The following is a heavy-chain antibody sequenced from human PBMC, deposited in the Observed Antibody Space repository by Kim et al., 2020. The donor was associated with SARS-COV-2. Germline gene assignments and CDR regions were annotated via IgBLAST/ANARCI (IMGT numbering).Heavy chain of an antibody. CDR3: ARFSLTQRWFVP. J-gene: IGHJ5*02. CDR1: GGSISSDY. Sequence: SETLSLTCTLSGGSISSDYWSWIRQPPGKGLEWMGYIYFSGDTYYNPSLESRVTISLDTSKSHFSLELNFVTAADTPIYYCARFSLTQRWFVPLGHGTLV. CDR2: IYFSGDT. V-gene: IGHV4-59*13.